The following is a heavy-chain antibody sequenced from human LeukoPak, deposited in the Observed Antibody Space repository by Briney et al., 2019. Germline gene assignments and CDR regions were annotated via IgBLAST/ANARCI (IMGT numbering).Heavy chain of an antibody. D-gene: IGHD3-10*01. CDR2: ISGSADIT. V-gene: IGHV3-23*01. CDR1: GFIFSSYA. Sequence: GRSLRLSCAASGFIFSSYAMSWVRQAPGKGLEWVSGISGSADITDYADSVKGRFTISRDNSKNTLYLQMNSLRAEDTAVYYCAKDLYYFGSGSHDYWGQGTLVTVSS. J-gene: IGHJ4*02. CDR3: AKDLYYFGSGSHDY.